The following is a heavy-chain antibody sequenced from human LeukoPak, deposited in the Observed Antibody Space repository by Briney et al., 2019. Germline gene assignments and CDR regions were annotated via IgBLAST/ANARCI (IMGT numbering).Heavy chain of an antibody. V-gene: IGHV1-24*01. J-gene: IGHJ4*02. CDR3: ARDFLDYYGSGSLIDY. CDR2: FDPEDGET. CDR1: GTYTLIELC. D-gene: IGHD3-10*01. Sequence: GASVKVSCTVSGTYTLIELCMHWVRQAPGKGLEWMGGFDPEDGETIYAQKFKGRVTMTEDTSTDTAYMDLSSLRSEDTAVYYCARDFLDYYGSGSLIDYWGQGTLVTVSS.